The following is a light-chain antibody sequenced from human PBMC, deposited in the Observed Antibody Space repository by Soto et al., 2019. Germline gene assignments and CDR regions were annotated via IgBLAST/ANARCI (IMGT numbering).Light chain of an antibody. J-gene: IGKJ1*01. CDR2: KAS. V-gene: IGKV1-5*03. CDR1: QSISTN. Sequence: THAPFTLSPSIIEIATITFRASQSISTNLAWYQQKPGQAPKLLIYKASSIDSGVPSRFSGSGSGTEFTLTIISLQPEDFATYYCQPYGPFRRFGQRAKVEI. CDR3: QPYGPFRR.